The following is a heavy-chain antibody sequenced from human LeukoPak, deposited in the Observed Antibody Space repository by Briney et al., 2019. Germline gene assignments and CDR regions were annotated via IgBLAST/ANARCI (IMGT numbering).Heavy chain of an antibody. V-gene: IGHV3-30*18. CDR1: GFTFSSYG. CDR3: AKDVRWQLLPYYYFDY. CDR2: ISYDGSNK. D-gene: IGHD2-15*01. J-gene: IGHJ4*02. Sequence: GGSLRLSCAASGFTFSSYGIHWVRQPPGKGLEWVAVISYDGSNKYYADSVKGRFTISRDNSKNTLYLQMNSLRAEDTAVYYCAKDVRWQLLPYYYFDYWGQGTLVTVSS.